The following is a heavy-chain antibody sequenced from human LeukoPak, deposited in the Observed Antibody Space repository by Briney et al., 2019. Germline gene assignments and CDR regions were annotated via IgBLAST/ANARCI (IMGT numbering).Heavy chain of an antibody. J-gene: IGHJ4*02. CDR2: IYYSGST. CDR3: ARAGRYFDWSHIYYFDY. CDR1: GGSISSYY. V-gene: IGHV4-59*12. D-gene: IGHD3-9*01. Sequence: SETLSLTCTVSGGSISSYYWSWIRQPPGKGLEWIGYIYYSGSTNYNPSLKSRVTISVDTSKNQFSLKLSSVTAADTAVYYCARAGRYFDWSHIYYFDYWAREPWSPSPQ.